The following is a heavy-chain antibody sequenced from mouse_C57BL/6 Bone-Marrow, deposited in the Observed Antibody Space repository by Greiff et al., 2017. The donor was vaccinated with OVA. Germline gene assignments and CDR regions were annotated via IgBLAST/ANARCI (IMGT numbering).Heavy chain of an antibody. Sequence: QVHVKQSGPELVKPGASVKISCKASGYAFSSSWMNWVKQRPGKGLKWIGRIYPGDGDTNYNGKFKGKATLTADKSSSTAYMQLSSLTSEDSAVYFCARSRFITTVVATDWYFDVWGTGTTVTVSS. J-gene: IGHJ1*03. CDR3: ARSRFITTVVATDWYFDV. V-gene: IGHV1-82*01. CDR1: GYAFSSSW. D-gene: IGHD1-1*01. CDR2: IYPGDGDT.